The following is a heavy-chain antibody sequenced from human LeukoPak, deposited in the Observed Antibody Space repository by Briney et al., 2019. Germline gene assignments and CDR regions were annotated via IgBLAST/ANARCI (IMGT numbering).Heavy chain of an antibody. CDR3: AKDRLSDYGAPTDAFDI. J-gene: IGHJ3*02. Sequence: GGSLRLSCAASGFTFSSYAMSWVRQAPGKGLEWVAAISGSGGGTYYADSVKGRFTISRDNSKNTLRLQMNSLRAEDTAVYYCAKDRLSDYGAPTDAFDIWGQGTMVTVSS. CDR2: ISGSGGGT. V-gene: IGHV3-23*01. D-gene: IGHD4-17*01. CDR1: GFTFSSYA.